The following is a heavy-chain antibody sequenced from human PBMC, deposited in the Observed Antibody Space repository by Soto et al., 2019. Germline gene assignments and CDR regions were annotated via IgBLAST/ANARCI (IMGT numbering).Heavy chain of an antibody. CDR1: GFTFSSYD. V-gene: IGHV3-48*03. CDR3: ARDKGRAFDY. Sequence: LRLSCAASGFTFSSYDMSWVRQVPGKGLEWVSYIFATGTTIYYANSVKGRFTVSRDNARNSVFLLLNSLRAEDTAIYYCARDKGRAFDYWGQGTLVTVSS. CDR2: IFATGTTI. J-gene: IGHJ4*02.